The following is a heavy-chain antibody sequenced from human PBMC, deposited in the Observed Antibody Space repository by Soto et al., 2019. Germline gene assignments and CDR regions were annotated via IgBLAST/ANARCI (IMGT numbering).Heavy chain of an antibody. D-gene: IGHD3-3*01. Sequence: ASVKVSCKASGYTFTSYGISWVRQAPGQGLEWMGWISAYNGNTNYAQKLQGRVTMTTDTSTSTAYMELRSLRSDDTAVYYCARRLRFLEWFWFDPWGQGTLVTVSS. CDR1: GYTFTSYG. V-gene: IGHV1-18*01. CDR2: ISAYNGNT. J-gene: IGHJ5*02. CDR3: ARRLRFLEWFWFDP.